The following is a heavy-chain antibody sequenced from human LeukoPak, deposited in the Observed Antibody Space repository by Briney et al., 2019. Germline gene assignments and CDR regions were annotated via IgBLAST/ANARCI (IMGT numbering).Heavy chain of an antibody. CDR2: INPSGGGT. D-gene: IGHD5-18*01. CDR3: AREIGPRQLHLWGSAFDY. J-gene: IGHJ4*02. V-gene: IGHV1-46*01. CDR1: GYTFTGYY. Sequence: ASVKVSCKASGYTFTGYYMHWVRQAPGQGREWMGIINPSGGGTSYAQKFQGRLTMTRDTSTTTVYMELSSLRSEDTAMYYCAREIGPRQLHLWGSAFDYWGQGTLVTVSS.